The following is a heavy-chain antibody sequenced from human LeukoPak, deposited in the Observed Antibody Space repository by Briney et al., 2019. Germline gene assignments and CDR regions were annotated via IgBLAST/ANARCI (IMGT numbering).Heavy chain of an antibody. CDR1: GFTFSSYA. V-gene: IGHV3-64*01. J-gene: IGHJ4*02. CDR2: ISSNGGST. Sequence: PGGSLRLSCAASGFTFSSYAMHWVRQAPGKGLEYVSAISSNGGSTYYANSVQGRFTISRDNSKNTLYLQMGSLRAEDMAVYYCARGPGRWVSPPAFDYWGQGTLVTVSS. D-gene: IGHD1-14*01. CDR3: ARGPGRWVSPPAFDY.